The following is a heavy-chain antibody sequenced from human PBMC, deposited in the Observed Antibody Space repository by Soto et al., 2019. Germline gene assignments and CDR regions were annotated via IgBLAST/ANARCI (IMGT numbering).Heavy chain of an antibody. CDR1: GYSFTSYW. CDR3: ATPSRLNYYGMDV. CDR2: IYPGDSDT. D-gene: IGHD2-21*02. V-gene: IGHV5-51*01. J-gene: IGHJ6*02. Sequence: GESLKISCKGSGYSFTSYWIGWVRQMPGKGLEWMGIIYPGDSDTRYSPSFQGQVTISDDKSISTAYLQWSSLKASDTAMYYCATPSRLNYYGMDVWGQGTTVTVSS.